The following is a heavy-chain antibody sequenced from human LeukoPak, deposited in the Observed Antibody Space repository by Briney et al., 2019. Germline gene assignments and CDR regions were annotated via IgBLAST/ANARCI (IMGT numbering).Heavy chain of an antibody. CDR2: VYATGST. Sequence: SESLSLTCDVSGYFFKNYWWGWVRQPPGKGLEWIGRVYATGSTRFNPSLKSRLTMSMDTSTNQLSLKLTSVTAADTAVYFCARQGFTVSYYFLDYWSQGTLVAVSS. CDR3: ARQGFTVSYYFLDY. V-gene: IGHV4-4*07. D-gene: IGHD3-10*01. CDR1: GYFFKNYW. J-gene: IGHJ4*02.